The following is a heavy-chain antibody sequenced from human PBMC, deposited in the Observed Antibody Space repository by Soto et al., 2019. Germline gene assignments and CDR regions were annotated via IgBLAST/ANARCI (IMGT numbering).Heavy chain of an antibody. CDR3: ARPRYDFWSGYFDY. J-gene: IGHJ4*02. V-gene: IGHV3-48*03. CDR1: GFTFSSYE. D-gene: IGHD3-3*01. Sequence: EVQLVESGGGLVQPGGSLRLSCAASGFTFSSYEMNWVRQAPGKGLEWVSYISSSGSTIYYADSVKGRFIISRDNAKNSLYLQMNSLRAEDTAVYYCARPRYDFWSGYFDYWGQGTLVTVSS. CDR2: ISSSGSTI.